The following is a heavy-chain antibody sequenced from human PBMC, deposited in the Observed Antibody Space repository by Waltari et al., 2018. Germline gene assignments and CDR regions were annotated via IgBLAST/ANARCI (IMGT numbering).Heavy chain of an antibody. V-gene: IGHV3-48*02. D-gene: IGHD2-21*02. CDR1: GFTFGGSN. CDR2: ISSSGNTI. Sequence: EVQLVESGGGLVQPGGSLRLSCAASGFTFGGSNMNWVRQAPGKGLDWVSFISSSGNTIYYADSVKGRFTISRDNAKNSLYLQMNSLRDEDTAVYYCASPLIFRGQGTLVTVAS. J-gene: IGHJ4*02. CDR3: ASPLIF.